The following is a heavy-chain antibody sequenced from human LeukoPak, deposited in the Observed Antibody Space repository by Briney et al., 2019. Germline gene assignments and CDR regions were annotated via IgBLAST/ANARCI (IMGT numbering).Heavy chain of an antibody. CDR2: IRNKANRYTI. D-gene: IGHD2-15*01. CDR3: VRATYCTGGSCYTGDY. Sequence: GGALRLSCAASGFTFSDYFMGWVRQAPGEGLEWVGRIRNKANRYTIDYAASVKGRFTISRDDSKNSLYLQMNSLTIEDTAVYYCVRATYCTGGSCYTGDYWGQGTLVTVSS. CDR1: GFTFSDYF. J-gene: IGHJ4*02. V-gene: IGHV3-72*01.